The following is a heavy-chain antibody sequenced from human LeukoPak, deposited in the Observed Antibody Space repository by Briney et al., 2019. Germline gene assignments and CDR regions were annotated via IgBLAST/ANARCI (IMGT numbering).Heavy chain of an antibody. J-gene: IGHJ3*02. V-gene: IGHV1-69*13. CDR3: ARPNAAGTTSPYAFDI. D-gene: IGHD1-7*01. CDR2: IIPIFGTA. Sequence: GASVKVSCKASGGTFSSYAISWVRQAPGQGREWMGGIIPIFGTANYAQKFQGRVTITADESTSTAYMELSSLRSEDTAVYYCARPNAAGTTSPYAFDIWGQGTMVTVSS. CDR1: GGTFSSYA.